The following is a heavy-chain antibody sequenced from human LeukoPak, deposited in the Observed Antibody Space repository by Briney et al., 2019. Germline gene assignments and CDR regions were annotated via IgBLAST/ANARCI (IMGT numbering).Heavy chain of an antibody. V-gene: IGHV1-24*01. D-gene: IGHD3-22*01. Sequence: ASVKVSCKVSGYTLTELSMHWVRQAPGKGLEWMGGFDPEDGETIYAQKFQGRVTMTEDTSTDTAYMELSSLRSEDTAVYYCATVSRGISSGYYYGPGAFDIWGQGTMVTVSS. CDR2: FDPEDGET. J-gene: IGHJ3*02. CDR3: ATVSRGISSGYYYGPGAFDI. CDR1: GYTLTELS.